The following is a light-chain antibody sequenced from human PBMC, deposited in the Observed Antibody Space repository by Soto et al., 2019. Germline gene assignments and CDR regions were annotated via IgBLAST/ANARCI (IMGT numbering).Light chain of an antibody. CDR1: SSEIVRNT. CDR2: SNN. Sequence: QPVRTHPPSESGVLVQGVPISCSERSSEIVRNTVLWYQQLPGTAPKLLIYSNNQRPSGVPDRFSGSKSGTSASLAISGLQSEDEADYYCAAWDDSLNGYYVFGTGNKVTVL. CDR3: AAWDDSLNGYYV. J-gene: IGLJ1*01. V-gene: IGLV1-44*01.